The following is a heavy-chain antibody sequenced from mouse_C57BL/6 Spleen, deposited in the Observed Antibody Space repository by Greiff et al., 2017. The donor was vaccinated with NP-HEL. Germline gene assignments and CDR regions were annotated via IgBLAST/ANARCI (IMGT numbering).Heavy chain of an antibody. V-gene: IGHV1-63*01. D-gene: IGHD1-1*01. CDR3: ARRGDYYGSSYGGAMDY. Sequence: VQLQQSGAELVRPGPSVKMSCKASGYTFTNYWIGWAKQRPGHGLEWIGDIYPGGGYTNYNEKFKGKATLTADKSSSTAYMQFSSLTSEDSAIYYCARRGDYYGSSYGGAMDYWGQGTSVTVSS. CDR2: IYPGGGYT. CDR1: GYTFTNYW. J-gene: IGHJ4*01.